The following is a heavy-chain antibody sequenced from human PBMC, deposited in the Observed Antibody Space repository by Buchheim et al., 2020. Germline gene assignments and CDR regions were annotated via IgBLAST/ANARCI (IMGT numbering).Heavy chain of an antibody. J-gene: IGHJ5*02. CDR2: TFYSGTA. V-gene: IGHV4-31*11. CDR1: GDSFSTGGYH. D-gene: IGHD4-17*01. Sequence: QVQLRESGPGLVKPSQTLSLTCAVSGDSFSTGGYHWSWIRQIPGKGLEWIGYTFYSGTAYYNPSLKSRLAITVDRIKRQFSLKVTSVTAADTAVYFCARGYGSFGLDLWGQGTL. CDR3: ARGYGSFGLDL.